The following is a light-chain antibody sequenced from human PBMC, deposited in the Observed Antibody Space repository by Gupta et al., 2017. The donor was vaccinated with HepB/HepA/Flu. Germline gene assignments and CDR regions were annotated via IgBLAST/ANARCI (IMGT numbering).Light chain of an antibody. V-gene: IGKV4-1*01. CDR3: QQDDSSPVT. CDR1: QNCLDSANNKNY. CDR2: WAS. Sequence: DIVMNQSPDHPAVSLGERATINCMSSQNCLDSANNKNYLAWYQQRTGQPPKLLIYWASSRESGVPDRFSGSGSGTEFTLTISSLQAEDVAVYYCQQDDSSPVTFGGGTKVEIK. J-gene: IGKJ4*01.